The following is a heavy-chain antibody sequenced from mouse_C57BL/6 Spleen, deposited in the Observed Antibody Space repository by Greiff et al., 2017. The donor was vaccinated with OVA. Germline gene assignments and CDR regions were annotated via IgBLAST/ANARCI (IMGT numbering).Heavy chain of an antibody. D-gene: IGHD1-1*01. Sequence: QVQLKQSGAELVRPGASVTLSCKASGYTFTDYEMHWVKQTPVHGLEWIGAIDPETGGTAYNQKFKGKAILTADKSSSTAYMELRSLTSEDSAVYYCTREGYGRSFDYWGQGTTLTVSS. J-gene: IGHJ2*01. CDR3: TREGYGRSFDY. CDR1: GYTFTDYE. CDR2: IDPETGGT. V-gene: IGHV1-15*01.